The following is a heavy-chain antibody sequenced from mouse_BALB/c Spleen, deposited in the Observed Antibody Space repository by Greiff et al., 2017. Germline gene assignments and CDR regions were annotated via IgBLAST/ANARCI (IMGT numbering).Heavy chain of an antibody. CDR2: IDPENGDT. CDR3: NYGEAWFAY. D-gene: IGHD1-2*01. J-gene: IGHJ3*01. Sequence: EVKLMESGAELVRSGASVKLSCTASGFNIKDYYMHWVKQRPEQGLEWIGWIDPENGDTEYAPKFQGKATMTADTSSNTAYLQLSSLTSEDTAVYYCNYGEAWFAYWGQGTLVTVSA. CDR1: GFNIKDYY. V-gene: IGHV14-4*02.